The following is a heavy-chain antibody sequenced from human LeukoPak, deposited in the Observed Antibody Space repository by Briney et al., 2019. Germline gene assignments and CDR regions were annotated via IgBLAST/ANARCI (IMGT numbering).Heavy chain of an antibody. CDR2: ISGSGDST. J-gene: IGHJ4*02. V-gene: IGHV3-23*01. D-gene: IGHD2-15*01. CDR3: AKQVSSAVGSAVDC. CDR1: GCTFSSYA. Sequence: PGGSLRLSCAASGCTFSSYAMIWVRQAPGKGLEWLSAISGSGDSTYYADSVKGRFTISRDNSKNTLYLQINSLRADTTAVYYCAKQVSSAVGSAVDCWGQGTLVTVSS.